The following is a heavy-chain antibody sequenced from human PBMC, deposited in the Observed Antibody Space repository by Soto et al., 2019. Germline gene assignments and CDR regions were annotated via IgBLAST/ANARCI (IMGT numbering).Heavy chain of an antibody. D-gene: IGHD3-10*01. CDR3: ARAGAEYGDTGVSVD. V-gene: IGHV3-33*01. CDR2: IWYDGSAK. Sequence: QVQLVESGGGVVQPGRSLRLSCAASGFTFNNYGMHWVRQAPGKGLEWLAVIWYDGSAKFYADSVKGRFTISRDNSKNTLYLQMSSLGAEDTAMYYCARAGAEYGDTGVSVDWGQGTLVTVSS. CDR1: GFTFNNYG. J-gene: IGHJ4*02.